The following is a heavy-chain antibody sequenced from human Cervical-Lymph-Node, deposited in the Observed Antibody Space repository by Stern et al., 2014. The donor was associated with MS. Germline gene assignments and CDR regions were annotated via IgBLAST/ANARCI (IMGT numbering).Heavy chain of an antibody. Sequence: QVQLVQSGAEVKRPGSSVTVSCKTSGGPSNSYTISWVRQAPGQGLEWLGKISPIFGATDYAQKFQDRLTITADESTATVYMELSSLTSDDTAVYYCARGPAARPDYWAQGTLVTVSS. CDR2: ISPIFGAT. V-gene: IGHV1-69*18. CDR1: GGPSNSYT. CDR3: ARGPAARPDY. D-gene: IGHD6-6*01. J-gene: IGHJ4*02.